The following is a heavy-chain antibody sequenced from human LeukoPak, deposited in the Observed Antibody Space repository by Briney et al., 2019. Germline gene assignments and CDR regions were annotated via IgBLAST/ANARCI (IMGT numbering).Heavy chain of an antibody. J-gene: IGHJ4*02. D-gene: IGHD2-2*01. Sequence: ASVKVSCKASGGTFSSYAISWVRQAPGQGLEWMGRIIPILGIANYAQKFQGRVTITADKSTSTAYMELSSLRSDDTAVYYCAREVFDVVVPAAIDYWGQGTLVTVSS. CDR3: AREVFDVVVPAAIDY. CDR2: IIPILGIA. CDR1: GGTFSSYA. V-gene: IGHV1-69*04.